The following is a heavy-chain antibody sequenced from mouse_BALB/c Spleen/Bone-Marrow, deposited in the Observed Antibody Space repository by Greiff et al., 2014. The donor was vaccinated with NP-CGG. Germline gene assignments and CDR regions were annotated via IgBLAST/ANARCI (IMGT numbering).Heavy chain of an antibody. CDR3: ARDGNYRYAMDY. Sequence: QVLLQQSGDELVKPGASVKLSCKASGFTFTSYWIHWVKQRPGQGPEWIGEINPSNGRTNYNEKFKSKATLTEDKSSSTAYMQLSSLTSEDSAVYYCARDGNYRYAMDYWGQGTSVTVSS. V-gene: IGHV1S81*02. J-gene: IGHJ4*01. D-gene: IGHD2-1*01. CDR1: GFTFTSYW. CDR2: INPSNGRT.